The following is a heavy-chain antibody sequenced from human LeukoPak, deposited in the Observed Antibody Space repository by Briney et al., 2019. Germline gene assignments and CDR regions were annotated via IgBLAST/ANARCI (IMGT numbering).Heavy chain of an antibody. CDR1: GFTFSSYS. J-gene: IGHJ3*02. Sequence: GGSLRLPCAASGFTFSSYSMNWVRQAPGKGLEWVSYIISSATTTYYADSVKGRFTISRDNAKNSLYLQMNSLRDEDTAVYYCARYCSSTSCYLAHAFDIWGQGAMVTVSS. CDR3: ARYCSSTSCYLAHAFDI. CDR2: IISSATTT. D-gene: IGHD2-2*01. V-gene: IGHV3-48*02.